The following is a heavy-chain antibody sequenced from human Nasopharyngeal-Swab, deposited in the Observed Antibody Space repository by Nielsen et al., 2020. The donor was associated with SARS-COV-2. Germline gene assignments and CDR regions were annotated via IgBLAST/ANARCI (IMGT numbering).Heavy chain of an antibody. J-gene: IGHJ3*01. Sequence: SETLSLTCTVSGGSISSGGYFWSWIRQHPGKGLEWIGYIHYTGNTYYNPSLEGRLTISLDTSQNQFSLRLSSATAADTAVYYCAREVIEQAVSDAFDFWGQGTMVTVSS. V-gene: IGHV4-31*03. CDR1: GGSISSGGYF. CDR2: IHYTGNT. CDR3: AREVIEQAVSDAFDF. D-gene: IGHD3-16*02.